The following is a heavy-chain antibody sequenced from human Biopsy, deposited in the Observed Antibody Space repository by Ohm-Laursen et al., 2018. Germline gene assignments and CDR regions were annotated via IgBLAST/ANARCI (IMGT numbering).Heavy chain of an antibody. J-gene: IGHJ2*01. Sequence: TLSLTCGVSGASVKTSGYFWAWIRQRPGKGLEWIGYISYNERTHYNPSLTSRLAISFDTSSNRISLQLRSVSVADTAVYYCVREPKTGTAEAWYFDLWGRGSPVTVPS. CDR1: GASVKTSGYF. D-gene: IGHD3-9*01. CDR3: VREPKTGTAEAWYFDL. CDR2: ISYNERT. V-gene: IGHV4-31*11.